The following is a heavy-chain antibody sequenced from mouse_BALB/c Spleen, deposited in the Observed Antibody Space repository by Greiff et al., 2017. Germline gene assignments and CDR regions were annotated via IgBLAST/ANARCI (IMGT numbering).Heavy chain of an antibody. CDR3: ARVYYDYDAEYYYAMDY. CDR1: GYTFTDYN. V-gene: IGHV1-18*01. D-gene: IGHD2-4*01. CDR2: INPNNGGT. J-gene: IGHJ4*01. Sequence: EVQLQQSGPELVKPGASVKIPCKASGYTFTDYNMDWVKQSHGKSLEWIGDINPNNGGTIYNQKFKGKATLTVDKSSSTAYMELRSLTSEDTAVYYCARVYYDYDAEYYYAMDYWGQGTSVTVSS.